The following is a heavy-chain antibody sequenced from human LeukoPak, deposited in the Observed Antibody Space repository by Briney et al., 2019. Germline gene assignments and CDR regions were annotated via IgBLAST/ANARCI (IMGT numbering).Heavy chain of an antibody. Sequence: GESLKISCKGSGYRFTSYWISWVRQMPGKGLEWMGRIDPSESYTNYSPSFQGHVTISADKSISTAYLQWSSLKASDTAMYYCARRRGSSSWHDYWGQGTLVTVSS. CDR3: ARRRGSSSWHDY. D-gene: IGHD6-13*01. CDR1: GYRFTSYW. J-gene: IGHJ4*02. CDR2: IDPSESYT. V-gene: IGHV5-10-1*01.